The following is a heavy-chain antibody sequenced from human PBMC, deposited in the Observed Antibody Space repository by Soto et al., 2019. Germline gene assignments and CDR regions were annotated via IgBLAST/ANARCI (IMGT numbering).Heavy chain of an antibody. D-gene: IGHD3-16*01. CDR3: ARRWGTTFDY. V-gene: IGHV4-34*01. J-gene: IGHJ4*02. Sequence: SETLSLTCAVYGGSFSGYYWSWIRQPPGKGLEWIGEINHSGSTNYNPSLKSRVTISIDTSKNQFSLKLSSVTAADTAVYYCARRWGTTFDYWGQGTLVTVSS. CDR1: GGSFSGYY. CDR2: INHSGST.